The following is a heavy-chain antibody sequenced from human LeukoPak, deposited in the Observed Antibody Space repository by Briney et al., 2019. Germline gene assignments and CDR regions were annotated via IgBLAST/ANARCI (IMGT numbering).Heavy chain of an antibody. V-gene: IGHV3-15*07. D-gene: IGHD6-19*01. CDR3: TAGGYDNGWYYY. CDR1: GFNFKNGW. J-gene: IGHJ4*02. Sequence: GGSLRLSCAASGFNFKNGWMNWVRQGPGKGLEWVGRIKSKSDGGAIDYAAPVTGRFTISRDDSMNTVYLHMSSLKIEDTGVYSCTAGGYDNGWYYYWGQGTLVTVSS. CDR2: IKSKSDGGAI.